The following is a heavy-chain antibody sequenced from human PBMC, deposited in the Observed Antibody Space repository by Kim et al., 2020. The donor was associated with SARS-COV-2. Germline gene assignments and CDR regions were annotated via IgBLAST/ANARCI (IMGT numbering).Heavy chain of an antibody. Sequence: ASVKVSCKASGYTFTSYYMHWVRQAPGQGLEWMGIINPSGGSTSYAQKFQGRVTMTRDTSTSTVYMELSSLRSEDTAVYYCARDFSSSTSRFKGWFDPWGQGTLVTVSS. D-gene: IGHD2-2*01. J-gene: IGHJ5*02. V-gene: IGHV1-46*01. CDR2: INPSGGST. CDR1: GYTFTSYY. CDR3: ARDFSSSTSRFKGWFDP.